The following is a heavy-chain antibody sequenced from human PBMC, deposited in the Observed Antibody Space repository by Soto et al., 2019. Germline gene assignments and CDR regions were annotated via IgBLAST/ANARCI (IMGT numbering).Heavy chain of an antibody. V-gene: IGHV3-23*01. CDR3: AKELDIVVVPAAKDV. D-gene: IGHD2-2*03. CDR1: GFSFSNYD. J-gene: IGHJ6*02. CDR2: LSGSGEST. Sequence: GGSLRLSCAASGFSFSNYDMNWVRQAPGRGLEWVSTLSGSGESTYYADSVKGRFTISRDNSKNTLYLQMNSLRAEDTAVYYCAKELDIVVVPAAKDVWGQGTTVAVSS.